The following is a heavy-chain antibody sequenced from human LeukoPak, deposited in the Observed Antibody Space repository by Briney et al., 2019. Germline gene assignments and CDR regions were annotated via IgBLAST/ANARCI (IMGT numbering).Heavy chain of an antibody. CDR1: RFTVSSNY. Sequence: GGSLRLSCAASRFTVSSNYMTWVRQAPGKGLEWVAFIRYDGSNKYYADSVKGRFTISRDNSKNTLYLQMNSLRAEDTAVYYCAKDRSVAGTPGYWGQGTLVTVSS. V-gene: IGHV3-30*02. D-gene: IGHD6-19*01. CDR3: AKDRSVAGTPGY. J-gene: IGHJ4*02. CDR2: IRYDGSNK.